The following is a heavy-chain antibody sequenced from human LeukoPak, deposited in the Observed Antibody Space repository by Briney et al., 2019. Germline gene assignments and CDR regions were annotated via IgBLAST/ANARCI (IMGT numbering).Heavy chain of an antibody. Sequence: GGTLRLSSVASGSSITSSSRNWVRKAPGKGLEWVSYIRSSGSTMYYADSVKGRFTISRDTAKNSLYLQMNSLRDEDTAVYYCARDPEALDYWGQGTLVTVSS. CDR1: GSSITSSS. CDR3: ARDPEALDY. J-gene: IGHJ4*02. CDR2: IRSSGSTM. V-gene: IGHV3-48*02.